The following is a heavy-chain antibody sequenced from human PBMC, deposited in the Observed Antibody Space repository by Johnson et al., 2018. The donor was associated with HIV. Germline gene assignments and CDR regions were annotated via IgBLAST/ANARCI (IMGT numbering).Heavy chain of an antibody. CDR1: GFTFTNYG. D-gene: IGHD6-13*01. CDR2: ISYDGTNK. J-gene: IGHJ3*02. V-gene: IGHV3-30*18. Sequence: VQLVESGGGVVQPGGSRRLSCAASGFTFTNYGMSWVRQAPGKGLEWVAVISYDGTNKYYADSVKGRFTISRDNSKNTLYLQMNSLRAEDTAVYYCAKSPRGYSSIWGQGTMVTVSS. CDR3: AKSPRGYSSI.